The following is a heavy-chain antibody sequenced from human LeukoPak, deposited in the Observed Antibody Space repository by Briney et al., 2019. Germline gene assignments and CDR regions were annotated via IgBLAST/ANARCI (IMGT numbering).Heavy chain of an antibody. CDR1: GFTFSSYA. CDR3: ARDYDSGSIGEGFDY. J-gene: IGHJ4*02. D-gene: IGHD1-26*01. V-gene: IGHV1-69*01. CDR2: IIPIFGTA. Sequence: GGSLRLSCAASGFTFSSYAISWVRQAPGQGLEWMGGIIPIFGTANYAQKFQGRVTITADESTSTAYMELSSLRSEDTAVYYCARDYDSGSIGEGFDYWGQGTLVTVSS.